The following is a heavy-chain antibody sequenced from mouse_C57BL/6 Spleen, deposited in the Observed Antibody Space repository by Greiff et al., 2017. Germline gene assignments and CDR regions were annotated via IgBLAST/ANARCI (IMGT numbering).Heavy chain of an antibody. D-gene: IGHD2-3*01. CDR1: GFSLSTSGMG. Sequence: QVTLKVSGPGILQPSQTLSLTCSFSGFSLSTSGMGVSWIRQPSGKGLEWLAHIYWDDDKRYNPSLKSRLTISKDTSRNQVFLKITSVDTADTATYYCARNYDGYYVGNFDYWGQGTTLTVSS. CDR3: ARNYDGYYVGNFDY. J-gene: IGHJ2*01. V-gene: IGHV8-12*01. CDR2: IYWDDDK.